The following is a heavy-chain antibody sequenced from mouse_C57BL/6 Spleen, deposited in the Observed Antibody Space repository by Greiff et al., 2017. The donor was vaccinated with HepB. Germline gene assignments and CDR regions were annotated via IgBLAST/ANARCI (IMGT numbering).Heavy chain of an antibody. CDR3: ARSLPRIWYFDV. V-gene: IGHV7-3*01. CDR2: IRNKANGYTT. Sequence: EVKLMESGGGLVQPGGSLSLSCAASGFTFTDYYMSWVRQPPGKALEWLGFIRNKANGYTTEYSASVKGRFTISRDNSQSILYLLMNALRAEDSATYYCARSLPRIWYFDVWGTGTTVTVSS. J-gene: IGHJ1*03. D-gene: IGHD5-1*01. CDR1: GFTFTDYY.